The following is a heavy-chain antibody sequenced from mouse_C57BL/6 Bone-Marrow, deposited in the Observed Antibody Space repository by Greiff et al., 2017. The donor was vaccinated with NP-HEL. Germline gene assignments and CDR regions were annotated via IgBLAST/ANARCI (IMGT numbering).Heavy chain of an antibody. J-gene: IGHJ2*01. CDR2: INPYNGDT. Sequence: VQLHQSGPELVKPGDSVKISCKASGYSFTGYFMNWVMQSHGKSLEWIGRINPYNGDTFYNQKFKGKATLTVDKSSSKAHMELRSLTSEDSAVYYCAREGVYYYGSSSYYFDYWGQGTTLTVSS. CDR1: GYSFTGYF. CDR3: AREGVYYYGSSSYYFDY. V-gene: IGHV1-20*01. D-gene: IGHD1-1*01.